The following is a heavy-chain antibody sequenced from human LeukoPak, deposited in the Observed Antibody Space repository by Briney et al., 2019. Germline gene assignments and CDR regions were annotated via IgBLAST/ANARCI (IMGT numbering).Heavy chain of an antibody. CDR2: LIGSSGST. CDR1: GFTSINYA. J-gene: IGHJ4*02. D-gene: IGHD5/OR15-5a*01. V-gene: IGHV3-23*01. Sequence: PGGSLRLSCAASGFTSINYAMNWVRQAPGKGLEWVSVLIGSSGSTDYADSVKGRFTISRDTSKNTVFLQMNSLRAEDTAIYYCAKGVYDYIEMGYFDSWGQGSLVTVSS. CDR3: AKGVYDYIEMGYFDS.